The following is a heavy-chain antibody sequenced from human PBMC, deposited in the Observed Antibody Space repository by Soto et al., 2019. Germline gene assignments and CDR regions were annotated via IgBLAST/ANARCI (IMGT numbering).Heavy chain of an antibody. J-gene: IGHJ5*02. CDR1: GGSISSSSYY. CDR3: ARHVLRFLEWFEYPSWFDP. V-gene: IGHV4-39*01. CDR2: IYYSGST. Sequence: PSETLSLTCTVSGGSISSSSYYWGWIRHPPGKGLEWIGSIYYSGSTYYNPSLKSRVTISVDTSKNQFSLKLSSVTAADTAVYYCARHVLRFLEWFEYPSWFDPWGQGTLVTVSS. D-gene: IGHD3-3*01.